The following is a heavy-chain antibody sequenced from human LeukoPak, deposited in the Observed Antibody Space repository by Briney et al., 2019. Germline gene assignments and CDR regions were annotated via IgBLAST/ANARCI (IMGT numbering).Heavy chain of an antibody. J-gene: IGHJ4*02. CDR1: GFTFSSYS. Sequence: GGFLRLSCAASGFTFSSYSMNWVRQAPGKGLEWVSYISSSSSTIYYADSVKGRFTISRDNAKNSLYLQMNSLRAEDTAVYYCARALKSYDSSGYYYGSWGQGTLVTVSS. CDR2: ISSSSSTI. D-gene: IGHD3-22*01. V-gene: IGHV3-48*01. CDR3: ARALKSYDSSGYYYGS.